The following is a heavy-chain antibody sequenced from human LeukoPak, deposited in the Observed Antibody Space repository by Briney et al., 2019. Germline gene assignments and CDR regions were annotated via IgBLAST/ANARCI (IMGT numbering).Heavy chain of an antibody. V-gene: IGHV1-2*02. Sequence: GASVTVSCTTSGYTFTGYYMHWVRQAPGQGREWMGWINPNSGGTNYAQKFQGRVTMTRDTSISTAYMELSRLRSDDTAVYYCARELDNCSSTSCYILINGWFDPWGQGTLVTVSS. D-gene: IGHD2-2*02. CDR1: GYTFTGYY. J-gene: IGHJ5*02. CDR3: ARELDNCSSTSCYILINGWFDP. CDR2: INPNSGGT.